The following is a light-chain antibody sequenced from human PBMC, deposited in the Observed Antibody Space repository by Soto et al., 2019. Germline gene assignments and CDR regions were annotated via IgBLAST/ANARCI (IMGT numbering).Light chain of an antibody. Sequence: EIVLTQSPGTVSLSPGERGTLSCRASQSVSNSYLAWYQQKPGQAPRLLIYGASSRATGIPDRFSGSGSGTDFTLTISRLEPEDFAVYSCHHYGSSRGTFGQGTKVEIK. CDR3: HHYGSSRGT. V-gene: IGKV3-20*01. CDR1: QSVSNSY. J-gene: IGKJ1*01. CDR2: GAS.